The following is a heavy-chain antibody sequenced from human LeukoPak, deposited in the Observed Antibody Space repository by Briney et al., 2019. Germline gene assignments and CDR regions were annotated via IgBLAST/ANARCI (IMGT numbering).Heavy chain of an antibody. D-gene: IGHD2-21*01. J-gene: IGHJ5*02. CDR3: ARHWLVATKTYSYWFDP. V-gene: IGHV4-4*09. CDR2: IYRGGTI. Sequence: SETLSLTCSVSGGSISDYYRSWIRLPPGKGLEWIGYIYRGGTINYNPSLKSRVTMSLDTSKNQISLMLNSVTAADTAVYYCARHWLVATKTYSYWFDPWGQGTLVTVSS. CDR1: GGSISDYY.